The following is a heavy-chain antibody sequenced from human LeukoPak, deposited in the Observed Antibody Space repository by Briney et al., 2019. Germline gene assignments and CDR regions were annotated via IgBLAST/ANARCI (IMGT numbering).Heavy chain of an antibody. J-gene: IGHJ4*02. CDR2: IYHSGST. D-gene: IGHD1-1*01. V-gene: IGHV4-34*01. CDR3: AEVERRNY. CDR1: GGSFSGYY. Sequence: PSETLSLTCAVYGGSFSGYYWSWIRQPPGKGLEWIGSIYHSGSTYYNPSLKSRVTISVDTSKNQFSLKLRPVTAADTAVYYCAEVERRNYWGQGTLVTVSS.